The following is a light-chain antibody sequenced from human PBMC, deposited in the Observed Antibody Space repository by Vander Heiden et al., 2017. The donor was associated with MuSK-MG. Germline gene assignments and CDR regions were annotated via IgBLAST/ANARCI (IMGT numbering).Light chain of an antibody. CDR3: LQHDNHPFT. J-gene: IGKJ3*01. CDR2: DAS. V-gene: IGKV1-33*01. CDR1: QDIRNY. Sequence: DIQMTQSPSSLSASVGDRVTITCQASQDIRNYLNWYQQKPGKAPKLLIYDASNLETGVPSRFRGSGSGTDFTFTISSLQPEDFATYYCLQHDNHPFTFGHGTKVDIK.